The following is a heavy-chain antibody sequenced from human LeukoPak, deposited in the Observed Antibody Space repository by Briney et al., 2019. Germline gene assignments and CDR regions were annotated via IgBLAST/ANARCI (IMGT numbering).Heavy chain of an antibody. D-gene: IGHD6-13*01. CDR1: GFTFSGSA. J-gene: IGHJ4*02. Sequence: GGSLRLSCAASGFTFSGSAMHWVRQASGKGLEWVGRIRSKANSYATAYAASVKGRFTISRDDSKNTAYLQMNSLKTEDTAVYYCTRVLSDSSSAKFDYWGQGTLLTLSS. V-gene: IGHV3-73*01. CDR2: IRSKANSYAT. CDR3: TRVLSDSSSAKFDY.